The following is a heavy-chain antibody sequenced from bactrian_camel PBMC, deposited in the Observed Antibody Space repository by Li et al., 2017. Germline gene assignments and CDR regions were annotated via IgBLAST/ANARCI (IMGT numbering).Heavy chain of an antibody. D-gene: IGHD6*01. Sequence: VQLVESGGASVQAGGSLRLSCEWYPRAYGTWCMYWFRQVPGKEREGVAGIDRGGSTSYADSVKGRFTIAKDNAGNTVYLQMNNLQPEDTATYYCAEGRGSRGEHCYSLYYWGQGTQVTVS. V-gene: IGHV3S53*01. CDR1: PRAYGTWC. CDR2: IDRGGST. J-gene: IGHJ4*01. CDR3: AEGRGSRGEHCYSLYY.